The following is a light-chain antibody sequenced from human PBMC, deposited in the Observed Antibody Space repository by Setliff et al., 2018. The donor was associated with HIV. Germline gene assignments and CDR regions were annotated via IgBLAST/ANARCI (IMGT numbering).Light chain of an antibody. J-gene: IGLJ3*02. CDR1: SSDVGGNNY. V-gene: IGLV2-14*01. CDR2: DVT. Sequence: QSALAQPASVSGSPGQSITISRTGTSSDVGGNNYVSWYQQLPGKAPQLIIYDVTNRPSGVSNRFSGSKSGNTASLTISGLQAEDEADYYCNSYTTSRTLVFGGGTK. CDR3: NSYTTSRTLV.